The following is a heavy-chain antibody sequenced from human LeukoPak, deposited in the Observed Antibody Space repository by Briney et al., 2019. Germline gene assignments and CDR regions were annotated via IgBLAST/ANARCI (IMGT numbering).Heavy chain of an antibody. CDR2: INPNSGGT. CDR3: ARMGRVTTIRGDDAFDI. Sequence: GASVKVSCKASGYSFTGHYLHWVRQAPGQGPEWMGWINPNSGGTNYAQNFQGRVTMTRDTSISTVYMELSSLRSDDTAVYYCARMGRVTTIRGDDAFDIWGQGTMVTVSS. CDR1: GYSFTGHY. D-gene: IGHD5-12*01. V-gene: IGHV1-2*02. J-gene: IGHJ3*02.